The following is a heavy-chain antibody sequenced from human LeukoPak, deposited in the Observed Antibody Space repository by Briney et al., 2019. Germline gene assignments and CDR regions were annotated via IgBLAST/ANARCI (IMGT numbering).Heavy chain of an antibody. D-gene: IGHD1-26*01. CDR1: GFTFSSYG. V-gene: IGHV3-30*02. CDR3: ARDRWELFAFDI. CDR2: IRYDGSNK. Sequence: GGSLRLSCAASGFTFSSYGMHWVRQAPGKGLEWVAFIRYDGSNKYYADSVKGRFTISRDNSKNTLYLQMNSLRAEDTAVYYCARDRWELFAFDIWGQGTMVTVSS. J-gene: IGHJ3*02.